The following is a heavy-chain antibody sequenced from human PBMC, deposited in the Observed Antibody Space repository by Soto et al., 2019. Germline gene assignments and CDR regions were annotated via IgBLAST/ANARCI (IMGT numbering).Heavy chain of an antibody. CDR1: GGSISSYY. D-gene: IGHD3-3*01. CDR3: ARETRGYTDQRYYYYGMDV. J-gene: IGHJ6*02. Sequence: PSETLSLTCTVSGGSISSYYWSWIRQPPGKGLEWIGYIYYSGSTNYNPSLKSRVTISVDTSKNQFSLKLSSVTAADTAVYYCARETRGYTDQRYYYYGMDVWGQGTTVTVSS. CDR2: IYYSGST. V-gene: IGHV4-59*01.